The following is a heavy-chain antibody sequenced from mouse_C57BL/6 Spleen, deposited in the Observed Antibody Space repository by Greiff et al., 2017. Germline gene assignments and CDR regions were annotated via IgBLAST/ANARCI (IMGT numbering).Heavy chain of an antibody. J-gene: IGHJ4*01. Sequence: QVQLKQSGAELVKPGASVKLSCKASGYTFTSYWMQWVKQRPGQGLEWIGEIDPSDSYTNYNQKFKGKATLTVDTSSSTAYMQLSSLTSEDSAVYYCARYYGSPYYAMDYWGQGTSVTVSS. CDR1: GYTFTSYW. CDR3: ARYYGSPYYAMDY. D-gene: IGHD1-1*01. V-gene: IGHV1-50*01. CDR2: IDPSDSYT.